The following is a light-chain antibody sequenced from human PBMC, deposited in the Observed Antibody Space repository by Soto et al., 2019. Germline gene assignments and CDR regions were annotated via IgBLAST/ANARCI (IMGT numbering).Light chain of an antibody. CDR3: QQRSNWPLT. CDR1: QSVSSY. V-gene: IGKV3-11*01. CDR2: DAS. Sequence: EIVLTQSPATLSLSPGERATLSCRASQSVSSYLAWYQQKPGHTPRLLIYDASNSATGIPARFSGSGSGTDFTLTISSLEPEDFAVYYCQQRSNWPLTFGGGTELEIK. J-gene: IGKJ4*01.